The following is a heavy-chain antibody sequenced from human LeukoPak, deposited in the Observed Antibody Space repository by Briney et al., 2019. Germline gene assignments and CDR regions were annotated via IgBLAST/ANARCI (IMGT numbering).Heavy chain of an antibody. CDR3: ARARTTRGFDY. D-gene: IGHD4-17*01. J-gene: IGHJ4*02. CDR1: GFTFNSYG. CDR2: IWYDGSNK. V-gene: IGHV3-33*01. Sequence: PGGSLRLSCAASGFTFNSYGIHWVRQAPGKGLKWVAFIWYDGSNKYYADSVKGRFTISRDNSKNTLYLQMNSLRAEDTAVHYCARARTTRGFDYWGQGTLVTVSS.